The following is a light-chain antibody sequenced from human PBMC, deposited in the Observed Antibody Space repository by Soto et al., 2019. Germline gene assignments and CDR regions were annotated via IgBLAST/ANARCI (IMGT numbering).Light chain of an antibody. CDR2: EVS. CDR3: SSYTSSSTVV. Sequence: QSVLTQTASVSGSPGQSITISCTGTSSDVGGYNFVSWYQQHPGKAPKVMIYEVSNRPSGVSNRFSGSKSGNTASLTISGLQAEDEADYYCSSYTSSSTVVFGGGTKLTVL. J-gene: IGLJ3*02. CDR1: SSDVGGYNF. V-gene: IGLV2-14*01.